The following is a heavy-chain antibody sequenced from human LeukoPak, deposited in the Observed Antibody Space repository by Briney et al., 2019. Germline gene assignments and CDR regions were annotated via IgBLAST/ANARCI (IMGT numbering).Heavy chain of an antibody. V-gene: IGHV4-59*04. Sequence: PSETLSLTCAVYGGSFSSYYWSWIRQPPGKGLEWIGYIYHSGSTYYNPSLKSRVAMSVDRSKNQFSLKLSSVTAADTAVYYCARPSSYYYYMDVWGKGTTVTVSS. D-gene: IGHD3-16*02. CDR1: GGSFSSYY. CDR3: ARPSSYYYYMDV. CDR2: IYHSGST. J-gene: IGHJ6*03.